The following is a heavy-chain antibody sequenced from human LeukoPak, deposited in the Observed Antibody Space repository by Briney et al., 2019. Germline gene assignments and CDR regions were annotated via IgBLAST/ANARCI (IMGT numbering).Heavy chain of an antibody. V-gene: IGHV3-21*01. Sequence: GGSLRLSCAASGFTFSSYSMNWVRQAPGKGLEWVSSISSSSSYIYYADSVKGRFTISRDNAKSSLYLQMNSLRAEDTAVYYCARDQKFQALDYWGQGTLVTVSS. CDR3: ARDQKFQALDY. CDR2: ISSSSSYI. CDR1: GFTFSSYS. J-gene: IGHJ4*02.